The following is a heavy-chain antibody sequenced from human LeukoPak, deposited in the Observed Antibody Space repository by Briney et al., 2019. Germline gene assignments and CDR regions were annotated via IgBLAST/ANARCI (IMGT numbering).Heavy chain of an antibody. CDR2: IYYSGST. Sequence: SETLSLTCTVSGGSISSYYWSWIRQPPGKGLEWIGYIYYSGSTNYNPSLKSRVTISVDTSKNQFSLKLSSVTAADTAVYYCVRETIFDDAFDIWGQGTMVTVPS. J-gene: IGHJ3*02. V-gene: IGHV4-59*01. CDR1: GGSISSYY. CDR3: VRETIFDDAFDI. D-gene: IGHD3-9*01.